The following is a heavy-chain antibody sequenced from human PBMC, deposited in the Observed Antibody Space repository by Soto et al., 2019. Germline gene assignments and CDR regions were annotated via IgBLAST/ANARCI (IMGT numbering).Heavy chain of an antibody. CDR2: ISAYNGNT. V-gene: IGHV1-18*01. Sequence: ASVKVSCKASGYTFTSYGITWVRQAPGQGLEWMGWISAYNGNTNYAQKLQGRVTMTTDTSTSTAYMELRSLRSDDTAVYYCARDSDCSGGLFYFDYWGQGTLVTVSS. CDR1: GYTFTSYG. D-gene: IGHD2-15*01. J-gene: IGHJ4*02. CDR3: ARDSDCSGGLFYFDY.